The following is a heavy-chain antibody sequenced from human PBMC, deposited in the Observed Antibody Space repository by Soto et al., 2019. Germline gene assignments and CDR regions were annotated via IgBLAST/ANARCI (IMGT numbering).Heavy chain of an antibody. D-gene: IGHD3-10*01. J-gene: IGHJ5*02. CDR3: ARSFDMVRGQFDP. CDR1: GGTFSSYA. V-gene: IGHV1-69*06. Sequence: GASVKVSCKASGGTFSSYAISWVRQAPGQGLEWMGGIIPIFGTANYAQKFQGRVTITADKSTSTAYMELSSLRSEDTAVYYCARSFDMVRGQFDPWGQGTQVTVSS. CDR2: IIPIFGTA.